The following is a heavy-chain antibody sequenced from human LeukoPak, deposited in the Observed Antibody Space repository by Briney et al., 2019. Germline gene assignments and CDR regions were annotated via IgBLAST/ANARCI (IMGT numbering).Heavy chain of an antibody. V-gene: IGHV3-23*01. CDR1: GFTISTNY. Sequence: GGSLRLSCAASGFTISTNYMTWVRQPPGKGLEWVSLVSGSGGSTYYADSVKGRFTISRDNSKNTLYLQMNSLRVDDTAVYFCAKRDPRPFAFDIWGQGTMVTVSS. CDR3: AKRDPRPFAFDI. J-gene: IGHJ3*02. CDR2: VSGSGGST.